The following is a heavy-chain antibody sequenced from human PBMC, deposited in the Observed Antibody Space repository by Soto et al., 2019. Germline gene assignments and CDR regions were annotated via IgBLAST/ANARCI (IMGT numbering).Heavy chain of an antibody. D-gene: IGHD3-22*01. J-gene: IGHJ4*02. CDR1: GYTFTSYY. CDR3: AREGGYDSSGYYFDY. CDR2: INPSGGST. Sequence: QVQLVQSGAEVKKPGASVKVSCKASGYTFTSYYMHWVRQAPGQGLEWMGIINPSGGSTSYAQKFQGRVTMTRDTSTSTVYMELSSLVSEDTAVYYCAREGGYDSSGYYFDYWGQGTLVTVSS. V-gene: IGHV1-46*01.